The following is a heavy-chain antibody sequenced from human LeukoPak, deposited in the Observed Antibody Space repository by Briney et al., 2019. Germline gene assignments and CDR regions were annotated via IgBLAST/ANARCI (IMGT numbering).Heavy chain of an antibody. Sequence: GGSLRLSCAASGFTFSSYSMNWVRQAPGKGLEWVSSISSGSSYIYYADSVKGRFTISRDNAKNSLYLQMNSLRAEDTAVYYCARVTDYGDYLDAFDIWGQGTMVTVSS. D-gene: IGHD4-17*01. CDR1: GFTFSSYS. CDR3: ARVTDYGDYLDAFDI. CDR2: ISSGSSYI. V-gene: IGHV3-21*01. J-gene: IGHJ3*02.